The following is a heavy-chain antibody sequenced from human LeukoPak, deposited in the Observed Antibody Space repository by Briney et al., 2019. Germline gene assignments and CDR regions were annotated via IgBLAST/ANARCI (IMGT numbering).Heavy chain of an antibody. V-gene: IGHV4-34*01. CDR2: VNPSGST. CDR3: ARDVTGSASDY. J-gene: IGHJ4*02. CDR1: GFSLTNYG. Sequence: GSLRLSCEASGFSLTNYGMDWIRQSPGKGLEWIGEVNPSGSTNYNPSLKSRVTISVDTSKNQFSLRLSSMTAADTAVYYCARDVTGSASDYWGQGTLVTVSS. D-gene: IGHD1-1*01.